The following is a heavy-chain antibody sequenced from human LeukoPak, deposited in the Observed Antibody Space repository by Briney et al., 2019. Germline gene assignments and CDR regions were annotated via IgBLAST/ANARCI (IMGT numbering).Heavy chain of an antibody. D-gene: IGHD2-15*01. CDR1: GGSISSNSYY. J-gene: IGHJ5*02. CDR3: ARGGRYCSGGGCRWFDP. Sequence: PSETLSLTCTVSGGSISSNSYYWGWIRQSPGKGLEWIGSFSYSGSTYYNPSLRSRVTISVDTSKNQFSLKLSSVTAADTAVYYCARGGRYCSGGGCRWFDPWGQGTLVTVSS. CDR2: FSYSGST. V-gene: IGHV4-39*07.